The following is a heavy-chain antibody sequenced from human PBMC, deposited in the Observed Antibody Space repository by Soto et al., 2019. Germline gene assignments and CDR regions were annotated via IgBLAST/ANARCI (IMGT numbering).Heavy chain of an antibody. D-gene: IGHD2-2*01. Sequence: EVQLVESGGGLVQPGGSLRLSCAASGFTFSGDWMHWVRQAAGKGLVWVSRINMDGSSTNYADSVKGRFTISRDNAKNTLYLEMNSLRVDDTAAYYCARGPRGLYHHDYWGQGALLTVSS. CDR2: INMDGSST. V-gene: IGHV3-74*01. CDR3: ARGPRGLYHHDY. CDR1: GFTFSGDW. J-gene: IGHJ4*02.